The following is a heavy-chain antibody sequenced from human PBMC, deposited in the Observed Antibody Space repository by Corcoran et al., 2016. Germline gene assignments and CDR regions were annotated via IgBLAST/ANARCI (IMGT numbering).Heavy chain of an antibody. CDR3: ARGPITIFGVVIILPLNWFDP. V-gene: IGHV4-38-2*02. CDR1: GYSISSGYY. Sequence: QVQLQESGPGLVKPSETLSLTCTVSGYSISSGYYWGWIRQPPGKGLEWIGSIYHSGSTYYNPSLKSRVTISVDTSKNQFSLKLSSVTAADTAVYYCARGPITIFGVVIILPLNWFDPWGQGTLVTVSS. CDR2: IYHSGST. D-gene: IGHD3-3*01. J-gene: IGHJ5*02.